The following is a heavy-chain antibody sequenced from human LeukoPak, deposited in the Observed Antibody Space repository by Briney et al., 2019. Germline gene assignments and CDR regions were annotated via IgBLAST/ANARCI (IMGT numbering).Heavy chain of an antibody. D-gene: IGHD3-3*01. CDR3: ARELSITIFGVVIHDAFDI. V-gene: IGHV1-46*01. CDR2: INPSGGST. Sequence: ASVKVSCKASGYTFTSYYMHWVRQAPGQGLEWMGIINPSGGSTSYAQKFQGRVTMTRDTSTSTVYMELSSLGSEDTAVYYCARELSITIFGVVIHDAFDIWGQGTMVTVSS. CDR1: GYTFTSYY. J-gene: IGHJ3*02.